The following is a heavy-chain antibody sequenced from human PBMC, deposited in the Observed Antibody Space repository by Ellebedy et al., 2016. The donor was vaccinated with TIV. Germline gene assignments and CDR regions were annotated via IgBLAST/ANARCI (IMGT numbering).Heavy chain of an antibody. CDR1: GFTFSNFD. D-gene: IGHD6-19*01. J-gene: IGHJ4*02. CDR3: AKDRFSSAWYGGYFDY. CDR2: ISHDGSLK. Sequence: PGGSLRLSCAASGFTFSNFDMDWVRQAPGKGLEWVAVISHDGSLKFYADSVKGRFTISRDTSKNTLYLKMNSLRAEDTAVYYCAKDRFSSAWYGGYFDYWGQGTLVTVSS. V-gene: IGHV3-30*18.